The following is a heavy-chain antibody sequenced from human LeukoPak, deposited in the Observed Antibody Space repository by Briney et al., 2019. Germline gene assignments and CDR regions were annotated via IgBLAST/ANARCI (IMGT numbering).Heavy chain of an antibody. CDR2: ISYDGSNK. D-gene: IGHD2-8*01. CDR1: GFTFSSYD. Sequence: GGSLRLSCAASGFTFSSYDMHWVRQAPGKGLEWVSVISYDGSNKYYADSVKVRFTLTRDNSKNTLSLQMHRLRHEDTAVYYCATSARFCTNDVCYTNYYYGMDVWGQGTTVTVSS. J-gene: IGHJ6*02. V-gene: IGHV3-30*03. CDR3: ATSARFCTNDVCYTNYYYGMDV.